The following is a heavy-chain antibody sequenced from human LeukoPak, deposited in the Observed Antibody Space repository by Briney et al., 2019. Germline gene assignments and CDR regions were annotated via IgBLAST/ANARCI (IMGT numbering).Heavy chain of an antibody. J-gene: IGHJ4*02. D-gene: IGHD3-10*01. Sequence: GASVKVSCKASGYTFSSFGISWVRQAPGQGLEWMGWISNNNVKTKYAQKFQGRVTITTDTSTTTAYMELRSLRSDDTALYYCARDRGEMGRGREAFDYLDYWGQGTLVTVSS. V-gene: IGHV1-18*01. CDR2: ISNNNVKT. CDR1: GYTFSSFG. CDR3: ARDRGEMGRGREAFDYLDY.